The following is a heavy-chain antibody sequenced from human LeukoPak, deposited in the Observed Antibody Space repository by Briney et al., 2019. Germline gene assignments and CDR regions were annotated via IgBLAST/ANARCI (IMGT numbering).Heavy chain of an antibody. V-gene: IGHV1-8*03. CDR3: ARAKLSITIFGVVINYFDY. Sequence: ASVKVSCKASGYTFTSYDINWVRQATGQGLEWMGRMNPNSGNTGYAQKFQGRVTITRNTSISTAYMELRSLRSEDTAVYYCARAKLSITIFGVVINYFDYWGQGTLVTVSS. D-gene: IGHD3-3*01. CDR1: GYTFTSYD. J-gene: IGHJ4*02. CDR2: MNPNSGNT.